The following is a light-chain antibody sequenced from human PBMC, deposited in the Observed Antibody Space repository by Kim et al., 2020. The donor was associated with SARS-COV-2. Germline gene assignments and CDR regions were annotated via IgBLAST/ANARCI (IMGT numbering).Light chain of an antibody. CDR1: ETIRSN. J-gene: IGKJ5*01. CDR2: DAA. V-gene: IGKV3-15*01. CDR3: NQYDLWPLT. Sequence: EVVMTQSPATLSVSPGDTVTLSCRASETIRSNMAWYQQNPGQAPRLLISDAATRAPGIPARFSGGGFGTEFTLTISSLQSEDFAVYYCNQYDLWPLTFGQGTRLEIK.